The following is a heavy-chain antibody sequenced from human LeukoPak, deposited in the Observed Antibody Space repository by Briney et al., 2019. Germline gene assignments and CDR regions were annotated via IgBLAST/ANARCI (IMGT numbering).Heavy chain of an antibody. V-gene: IGHV3-33*01. CDR1: GFTFSSYG. CDR2: IWYDGSNK. Sequence: GGSLRLSCAASGFTFSSYGMHWVRQAPGKGLEWVAVIWYDGSNKYYADSVKGRFTISRDNSKNTLYLQMNSLRAEDTAVYYWARQMAMDYGDHDAFDIWGQGTMVTVSS. D-gene: IGHD4-17*01. J-gene: IGHJ3*02. CDR3: ARQMAMDYGDHDAFDI.